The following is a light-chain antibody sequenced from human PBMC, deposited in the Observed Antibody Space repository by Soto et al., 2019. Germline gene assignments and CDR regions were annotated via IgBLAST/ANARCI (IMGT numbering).Light chain of an antibody. CDR3: RSYTTSNSRYV. J-gene: IGLJ1*01. V-gene: IGLV2-14*01. CDR1: SSDIGTYNY. Sequence: QSALTQPASVSGSPGQSITISCTGSSSDIGTYNYVSWYQQHPGKAPKLIIYEVINRPSGVSNRFSGSKSGSTASLTISGLQAEDEADYYCRSYTTSNSRYVFGTGTKLTVL. CDR2: EVI.